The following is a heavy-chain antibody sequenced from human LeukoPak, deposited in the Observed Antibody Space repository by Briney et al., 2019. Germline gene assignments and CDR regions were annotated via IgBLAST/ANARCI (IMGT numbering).Heavy chain of an antibody. CDR2: IYYSGST. CDR1: GGSISSYY. Sequence: SETLSLTCTVSGGSISSYYWSWIRQPPGKGLEWIGYIYYSGSTNYNPPLKSRVTISVDTSKNQFSLKLSSVTAADTAVYYCASARDGAFDIWGKGTTVTVSS. D-gene: IGHD3-9*01. V-gene: IGHV4-59*08. J-gene: IGHJ6*04. CDR3: ASARDGAFDI.